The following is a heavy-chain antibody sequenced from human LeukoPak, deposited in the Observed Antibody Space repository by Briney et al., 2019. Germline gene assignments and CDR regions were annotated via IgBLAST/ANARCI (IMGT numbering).Heavy chain of an antibody. CDR1: GFTFSSYG. J-gene: IGHJ4*02. V-gene: IGHV3-33*01. Sequence: PGGSLRLSCAASGFTFSSYGMLWVRQAPGKGLEWVAIIWYDGSKNYYADSVKGRFTISRDNSKNTLYLQMNSLRAEDTAVYYCARVVYSNGWYIDYWGQGTLVTVSS. CDR3: ARVVYSNGWYIDY. CDR2: IWYDGSKN. D-gene: IGHD6-19*01.